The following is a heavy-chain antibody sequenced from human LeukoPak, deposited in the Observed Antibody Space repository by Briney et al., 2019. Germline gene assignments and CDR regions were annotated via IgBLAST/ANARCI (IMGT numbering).Heavy chain of an antibody. Sequence: GGSLRLSYAASGFTFSSYSMNWVRQAPGKGLEWVSSISSSSSYIYYADSVKGRFTISRDNAKNSLYLQMNSLRAEDTAVYYCARGGDYYDSSGYTIGTEYFQHWGQGTLITVSS. CDR1: GFTFSSYS. CDR2: ISSSSSYI. CDR3: ARGGDYYDSSGYTIGTEYFQH. D-gene: IGHD3-22*01. V-gene: IGHV3-21*01. J-gene: IGHJ1*01.